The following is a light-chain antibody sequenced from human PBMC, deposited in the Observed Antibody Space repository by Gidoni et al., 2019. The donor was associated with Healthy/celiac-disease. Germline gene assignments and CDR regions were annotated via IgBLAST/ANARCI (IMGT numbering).Light chain of an antibody. CDR2: AAS. Sequence: IRMTQSPSSFSASTGDRVTITCRASQGISSYLAWYQQKPGKAPKLLIYAASTLQSGVPSRFSGSGSGTDFTLTISCLQAEDFATYYCQQYYSYPSTFGQGTRLEIK. CDR3: QQYYSYPST. V-gene: IGKV1-8*01. CDR1: QGISSY. J-gene: IGKJ5*01.